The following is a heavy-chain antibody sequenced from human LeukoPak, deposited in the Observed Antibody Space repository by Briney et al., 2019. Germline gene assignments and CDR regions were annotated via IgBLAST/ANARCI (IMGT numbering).Heavy chain of an antibody. Sequence: GGSLRLSCAASGFTFSSYWMSWVRQAPGKGLEWVANIKQDGSEKYYVDSVKGRFTISGDNSKNTLYLQMNSLRAEDTAVYYCANTRKRYCSGGNCYSGILVYFDYWGQGTLVTVSS. CDR2: IKQDGSEK. V-gene: IGHV3-7*01. D-gene: IGHD2-15*01. CDR3: ANTRKRYCSGGNCYSGILVYFDY. CDR1: GFTFSSYW. J-gene: IGHJ4*02.